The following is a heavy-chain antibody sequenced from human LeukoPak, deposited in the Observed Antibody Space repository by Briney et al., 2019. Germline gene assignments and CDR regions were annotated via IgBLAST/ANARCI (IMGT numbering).Heavy chain of an antibody. Sequence: ASVKVSCKASGYTFTGYYMHWVRQAPGQGLEWMGWINPNSGGTNYARKFQGRVTMTRDTSISTAYMELSRLRSDDTAVYYCARGGGQWLIRMAFDYWGQGTLVTVSS. CDR2: INPNSGGT. CDR3: ARGGGQWLIRMAFDY. J-gene: IGHJ4*02. D-gene: IGHD6-19*01. CDR1: GYTFTGYY. V-gene: IGHV1-2*02.